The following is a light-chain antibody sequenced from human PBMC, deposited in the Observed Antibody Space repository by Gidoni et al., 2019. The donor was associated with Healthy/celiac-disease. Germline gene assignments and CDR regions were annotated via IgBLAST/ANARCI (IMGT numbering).Light chain of an antibody. CDR3: QQYYSSPWT. V-gene: IGKV4-1*01. J-gene: IGKJ1*01. Sequence: DIVMTQSPDSLAVSLGEKATNNKNYLAWYQQKPGQLPNLLIYWASTRESGVPDRFSGSGSGTDFTLTISSLQAEDVAVYYCQQYYSSPWTFGQGTKVEIK. CDR2: WAS. CDR1: NKNY.